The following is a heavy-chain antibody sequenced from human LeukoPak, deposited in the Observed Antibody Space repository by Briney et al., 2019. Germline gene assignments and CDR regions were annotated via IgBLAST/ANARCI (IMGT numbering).Heavy chain of an antibody. Sequence: PSETLSLTCAVSGGPFSGYFWSWIRQSSGKGLEWIGSIYYSGSTYYNPSLKSRVTISVDTSKNQFSLKLSSVTAADTAVYYCARGQLADWFDPWGQGTLVTVSS. CDR2: IYYSGST. V-gene: IGHV4-34*01. D-gene: IGHD6-6*01. CDR3: ARGQLADWFDP. J-gene: IGHJ5*02. CDR1: GGPFSGYF.